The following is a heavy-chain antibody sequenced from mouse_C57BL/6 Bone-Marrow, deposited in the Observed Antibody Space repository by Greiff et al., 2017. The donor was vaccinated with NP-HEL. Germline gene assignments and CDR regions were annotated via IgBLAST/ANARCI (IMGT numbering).Heavy chain of an antibody. CDR2: IHPSASDT. J-gene: IGHJ2*01. Sequence: QVQLQQPGAELVKPGASVKVSCKASGYTFTSYWMHWVKQRPGQGLEWIGRIHPSASDTNYNQKFKGKATLTVDKSSSTAYMQLSSLTSEDSAVYYCAIREVITTVVAPFDYWGQGTTLTVSS. V-gene: IGHV1-74*01. CDR1: GYTFTSYW. CDR3: AIREVITTVVAPFDY. D-gene: IGHD1-1*01.